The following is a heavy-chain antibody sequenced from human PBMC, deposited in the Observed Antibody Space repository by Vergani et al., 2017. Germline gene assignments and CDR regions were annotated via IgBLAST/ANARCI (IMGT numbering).Heavy chain of an antibody. CDR1: GFTFSSYS. CDR2: ISSSSRTI. D-gene: IGHD1-26*01. V-gene: IGHV3-48*04. Sequence: EVQLVESGGGLVQPGGSLRLSCAASGFTFSSYSMSWVRQAPGKGLEWVSYISSSSRTIYYADSVKGRFTISRDNAKNSLNRQMNSLRAEDTAVYYCARRGSYGDYFDYWGQGTLVTVSS. CDR3: ARRGSYGDYFDY. J-gene: IGHJ4*02.